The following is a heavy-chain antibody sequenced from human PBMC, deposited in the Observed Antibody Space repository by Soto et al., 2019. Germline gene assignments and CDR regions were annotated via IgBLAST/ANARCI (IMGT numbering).Heavy chain of an antibody. V-gene: IGHV3-23*01. CDR2: ISAGGSDT. CDR3: ASVPIWCGSSSCYTEGFDS. CDR1: GFVFSDYP. Sequence: EVQLLDSGGGWVQPGGSLRLSCVASGFVFSDYPMSGVGQAPGKGLEWASAISAGGSDTYYADSVKGRFTVSRVNSKNTLYLQMNTPRAEDTAIYYCASVPIWCGSSSCYTEGFDSWGQGTLVTVSS. J-gene: IGHJ4*02. D-gene: IGHD2-2*01.